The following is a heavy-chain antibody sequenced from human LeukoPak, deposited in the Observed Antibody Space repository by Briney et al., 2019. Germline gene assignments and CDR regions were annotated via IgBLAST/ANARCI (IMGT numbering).Heavy chain of an antibody. CDR1: GFTFSSYG. Sequence: GGSLRLSCAASGFTFSSYGMHWVRQAPGKGLEWVAVISYDGSNKYYADSVKGRFTISRDNSKNTLYLQMNSLRAEDTAVYYCARNPFGVVKLLDYWGQGTLVTVSS. J-gene: IGHJ4*02. D-gene: IGHD3-3*01. V-gene: IGHV3-30*03. CDR3: ARNPFGVVKLLDY. CDR2: ISYDGSNK.